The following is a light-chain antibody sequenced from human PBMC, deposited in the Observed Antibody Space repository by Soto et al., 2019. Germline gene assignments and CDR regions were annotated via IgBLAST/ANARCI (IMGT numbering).Light chain of an antibody. V-gene: IGKV3-15*01. CDR1: QSVSSN. Sequence: EIVMTKSPATLSVSPGERATLSCRASQSVSSNLDWYQQKPGQAPRLLIYGASTSATGIPARFSGSGSGTEFTLTISSLQSEDFAVYYCQQYNNWPRTFGEGTKVEIK. J-gene: IGKJ1*01. CDR3: QQYNNWPRT. CDR2: GAS.